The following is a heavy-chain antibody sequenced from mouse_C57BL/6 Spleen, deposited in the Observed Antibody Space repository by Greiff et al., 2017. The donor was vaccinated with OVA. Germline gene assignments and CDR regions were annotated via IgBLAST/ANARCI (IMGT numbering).Heavy chain of an antibody. V-gene: IGHV1-4*01. D-gene: IGHD2-5*01. J-gene: IGHJ1*03. CDR2: INPSSGYT. Sequence: QVQLQQSGAELARPGASVKMSCKASGYTFTSYTMHWVKQRPGQGLEWIGYINPSSGYTKYNQKFKDKATLTADKSSSTAYMQLSSLTSEDSAVYYCARARSNSVYWYFDVWGTGTTVTVSS. CDR3: ARARSNSVYWYFDV. CDR1: GYTFTSYT.